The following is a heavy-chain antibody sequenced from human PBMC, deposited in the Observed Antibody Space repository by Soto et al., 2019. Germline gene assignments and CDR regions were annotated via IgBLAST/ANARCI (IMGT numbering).Heavy chain of an antibody. V-gene: IGHV3-30-3*01. CDR1: GFTFSSYA. D-gene: IGHD2-21*02. CDR3: APSYRGEDVVVTAPGGY. Sequence: QVQLVESGGGVVQPGRSLRLSCAASGFTFSSYAMHWVRQAPGKGLEWVAVISYDGSNKYYADSVKGRFTISRDNSKNTLYLQMNSLRAEDTAVYYCAPSYRGEDVVVTAPGGYWGQGTLVTVSS. CDR2: ISYDGSNK. J-gene: IGHJ4*02.